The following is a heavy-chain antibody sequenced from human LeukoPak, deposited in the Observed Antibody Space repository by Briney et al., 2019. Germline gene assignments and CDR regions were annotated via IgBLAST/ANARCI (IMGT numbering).Heavy chain of an antibody. CDR3: ARASYEQNYYGSRSSGTKYNWFDP. V-gene: IGHV4-34*01. CDR2: INHSGST. Sequence: PSETLSLTCAVYGGSFSGYYWSWIRQPPGKGLEWIGEINHSGSTNYNPSLKSRVTISVDTSKNQFSLKLSSVTAADTAVYYCARASYEQNYYGSRSSGTKYNWFDPWGQGTLVTVSS. CDR1: GGSFSGYY. D-gene: IGHD3-10*01. J-gene: IGHJ5*02.